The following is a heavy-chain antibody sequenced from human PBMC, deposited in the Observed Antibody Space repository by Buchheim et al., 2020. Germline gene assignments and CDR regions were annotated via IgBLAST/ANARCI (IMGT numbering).Heavy chain of an antibody. CDR2: IYYSGST. CDR3: ARARHYYDSSGYYYYFDY. J-gene: IGHJ4*02. V-gene: IGHV4-59*08. Sequence: QVQLQESGPGLVKPSETLSLTCTVSGGSISSYYWSWIRQPPGKGLEWIGYIYYSGSTTYNPSLKSRATISVETSKNQFSLKLSSVTAADTAVYYCARARHYYDSSGYYYYFDYWGQGTL. D-gene: IGHD3-22*01. CDR1: GGSISSYY.